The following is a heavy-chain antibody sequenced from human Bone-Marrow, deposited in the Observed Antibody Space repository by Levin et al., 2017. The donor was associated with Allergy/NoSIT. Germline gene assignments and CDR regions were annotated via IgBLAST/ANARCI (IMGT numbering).Heavy chain of an antibody. D-gene: IGHD2-15*01. CDR2: IIPIFGTA. CDR1: GGTFSSYA. J-gene: IGHJ3*02. Sequence: SVKVSCKASGGTFSSYAISWVRQAPGQGLEWMGGIIPIFGTANYAQKFQGRVTITADESTSTAYMELSSLRSEDTAVYYCARGLGYCSGGSCYSGKDAFDIWGQGTMVTVSS. V-gene: IGHV1-69*13. CDR3: ARGLGYCSGGSCYSGKDAFDI.